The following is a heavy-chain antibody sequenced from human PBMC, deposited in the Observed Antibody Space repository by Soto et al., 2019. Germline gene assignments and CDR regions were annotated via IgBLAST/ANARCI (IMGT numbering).Heavy chain of an antibody. J-gene: IGHJ6*02. D-gene: IGHD2-15*01. CDR1: GFTFSSYG. CDR3: AKDEVLVEVVARDYYGMDV. V-gene: IGHV3-30*18. Sequence: PGGSLRLSCVVSGFTFSSYGMHWVRQAPGKGLEWVAVISYDGRKKYYADSVKGRFTISRDNSKNTLYLQMNNLRAEDTAVYYCAKDEVLVEVVARDYYGMDVWGQGTTATVS. CDR2: ISYDGRKK.